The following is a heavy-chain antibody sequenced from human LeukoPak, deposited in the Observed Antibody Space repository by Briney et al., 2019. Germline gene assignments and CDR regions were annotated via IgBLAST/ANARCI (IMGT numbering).Heavy chain of an antibody. V-gene: IGHV3-7*01. CDR1: GFTFSNAW. Sequence: GGSLRLSCAASGFTFSNAWMSWVRQAPGKGLEWVANIKQDGSEKYYVDSVKGRFTISRDNAKNSLYLQMNSLRAEDTAVYYCARDGLRYSNHHAYWGQGTLVTVSS. CDR3: ARDGLRYSNHHAY. CDR2: IKQDGSEK. D-gene: IGHD3-9*01. J-gene: IGHJ4*02.